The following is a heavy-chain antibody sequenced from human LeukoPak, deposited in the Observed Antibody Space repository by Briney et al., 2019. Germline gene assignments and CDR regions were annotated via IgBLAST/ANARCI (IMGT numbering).Heavy chain of an antibody. CDR2: IGSAGTST. Sequence: GGSLRLSCAASGFTFSSHWMHWVRQAPGKGPVWVALIGSAGTSTTYADSVKGRFTISRDNAKNTLYLQMNSLRAEDTAVYYCARVMGSGYSRDWYFDLWGRGTLVTVSS. J-gene: IGHJ2*01. V-gene: IGHV3-74*03. D-gene: IGHD3-3*01. CDR1: GFTFSSHW. CDR3: ARVMGSGYSRDWYFDL.